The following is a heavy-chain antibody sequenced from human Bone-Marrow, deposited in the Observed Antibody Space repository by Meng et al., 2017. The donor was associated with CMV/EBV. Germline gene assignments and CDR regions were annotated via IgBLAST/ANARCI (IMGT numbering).Heavy chain of an antibody. V-gene: IGHV3-7*01. D-gene: IGHD4-23*01. Sequence: GESLKISCAASGFTFSSYWMSWVRQAPGKGLEWVANIKQDGSEKYYTDSVKGRFTISRDNAKNSLFLQMNSLRAEDTAVYYCARDEDYGGNLDYWGQGTLVTVSS. CDR3: ARDEDYGGNLDY. CDR1: GFTFSSYW. CDR2: IKQDGSEK. J-gene: IGHJ4*02.